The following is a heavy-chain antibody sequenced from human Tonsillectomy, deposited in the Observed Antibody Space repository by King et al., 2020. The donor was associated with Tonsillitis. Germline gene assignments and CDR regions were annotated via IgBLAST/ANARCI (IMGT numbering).Heavy chain of an antibody. D-gene: IGHD5-18*01. CDR2: ISSSSSYI. CDR1: GFTFSSYS. J-gene: IGHJ4*02. Sequence: VQLVESGGGLVKPGGSLSLSCAASGFTFSSYSMNWVRQAPVKGLEWVSSISSSSSYIYYADSVKGRFTISRDNAKNSLYLQMNSLRAEDTAVYYCARGGYSYGPDYWGQGTLVTVSS. CDR3: ARGGYSYGPDY. V-gene: IGHV3-21*01.